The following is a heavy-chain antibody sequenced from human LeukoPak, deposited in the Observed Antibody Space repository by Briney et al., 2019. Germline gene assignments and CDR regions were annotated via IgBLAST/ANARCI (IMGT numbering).Heavy chain of an antibody. V-gene: IGHV4-34*01. CDR2: INHRGGT. J-gene: IGHJ3*01. D-gene: IGHD3-22*01. Sequence: AESLSLTWAVDGESFSVYYWRWIRQPPGKGRGWIGEINHRGGTNYNPSLQSRVTISVDTTNNQYSLKLSSVPAAHPAVYYCARHVSYYDNTPAPYAVDFWGQGTMVTVSS. CDR1: GESFSVYY. CDR3: ARHVSYYDNTPAPYAVDF.